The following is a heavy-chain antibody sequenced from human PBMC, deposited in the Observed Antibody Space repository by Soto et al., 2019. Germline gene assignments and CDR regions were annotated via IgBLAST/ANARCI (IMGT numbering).Heavy chain of an antibody. Sequence: GGSLRLSCAASGFTFSSYAMHWVRQAPGKGLEWVAVISYDGSNKYYADSVKGRFTISRDNSKNTLYLQMNSLRAEDTAVYYCARVGGLGYCISTSCYGEFDYWGQGTLVTVSS. CDR3: ARVGGLGYCISTSCYGEFDY. V-gene: IGHV3-30-3*01. CDR1: GFTFSSYA. CDR2: ISYDGSNK. D-gene: IGHD2-2*01. J-gene: IGHJ4*02.